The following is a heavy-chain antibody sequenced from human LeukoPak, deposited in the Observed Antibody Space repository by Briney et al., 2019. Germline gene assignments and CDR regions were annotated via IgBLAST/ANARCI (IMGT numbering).Heavy chain of an antibody. CDR3: ARGRDIVVVPAAIASYYYYYGMDV. Sequence: ASVKVSCKASGYAFTSYGISWVRQAPGQGLEWMGWISAYNGNTNYAQKLQGRVTMTTDTSTSTAYMELRSLRSGDTAVYYCARGRDIVVVPAAIASYYYYYGMDVWGQGTTVTVSS. D-gene: IGHD2-2*02. CDR2: ISAYNGNT. CDR1: GYAFTSYG. V-gene: IGHV1-18*01. J-gene: IGHJ6*02.